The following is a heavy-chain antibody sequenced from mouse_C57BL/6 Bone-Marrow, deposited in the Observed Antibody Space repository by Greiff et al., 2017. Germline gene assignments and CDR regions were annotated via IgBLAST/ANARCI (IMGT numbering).Heavy chain of an antibody. Sequence: VQLQQSGAELVRPGASVKLSCTASGYNIKDDYMHWVKQRPEQGLEWIGWIDPENGDTAYDPKFQGKATITADTSSNTAYLQLSSLTSEDTAVYYYTPYGKFDYWGQGTTLTVSS. D-gene: IGHD2-1*01. CDR3: TPYGKFDY. J-gene: IGHJ2*01. CDR1: GYNIKDDY. CDR2: IDPENGDT. V-gene: IGHV14-4*01.